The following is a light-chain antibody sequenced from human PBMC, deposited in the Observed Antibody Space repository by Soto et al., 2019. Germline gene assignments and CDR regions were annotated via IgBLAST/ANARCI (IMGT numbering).Light chain of an antibody. J-gene: IGKJ5*01. CDR1: QGVSRK. V-gene: IGKV3-20*01. Sequence: DIVMSQSRATLSVAPGERVTFSCRASQGVSRKLAWYQHKPGQAPRLLIFGASKRATGIPDRFSGSGSGRDFTLTISGLEPEDFAVYYCQQYGSSPITFGQGTRLEIK. CDR3: QQYGSSPIT. CDR2: GAS.